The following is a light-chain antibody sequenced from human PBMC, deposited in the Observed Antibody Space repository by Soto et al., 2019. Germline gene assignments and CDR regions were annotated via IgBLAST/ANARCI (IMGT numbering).Light chain of an antibody. J-gene: IGLJ2*01. V-gene: IGLV2-14*01. Sequence: QSALTQPASVSGSPGQSTTISCTGTSSDVGGYNYVSWYQQHPGKAPKLMIYEVTNRPSGVSDRFSGSKSGNTASLTISGLQADDEADYYCNSYTTSSPYVVFGGGTKVTVL. CDR2: EVT. CDR1: SSDVGGYNY. CDR3: NSYTTSSPYVV.